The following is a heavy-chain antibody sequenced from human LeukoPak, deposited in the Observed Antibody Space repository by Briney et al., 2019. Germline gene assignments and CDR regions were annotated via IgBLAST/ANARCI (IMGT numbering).Heavy chain of an antibody. V-gene: IGHV3-74*01. D-gene: IGHD1-26*01. J-gene: IGHJ4*02. CDR3: GRFVSASYGQGDY. CDR2: ISTNGRDS. Sequence: GGSLRLSCAASGFTFSNYWIHWVRQAPGKGLVWVSRISTNGRDSTYADSVKGRFTISRDNAKNTVYLQMNSLRTEDTAVYYCGRFVSASYGQGDYWGQGTLVTVSS. CDR1: GFTFSNYW.